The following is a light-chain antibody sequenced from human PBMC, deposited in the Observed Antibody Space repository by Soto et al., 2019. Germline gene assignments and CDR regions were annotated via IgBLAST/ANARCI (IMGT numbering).Light chain of an antibody. Sequence: QSVLTQPASVSGSPGQSITVSCTGTSSDVGAYNLVSWYQQHPVKAPRLIIYEGTKRPSGISHRFSGSKSDNTASLTISGLRAEDEAHYHCCSYAGSRTFVFGGGTKLTVL. CDR2: EGT. CDR1: SSDVGAYNL. V-gene: IGLV2-23*01. J-gene: IGLJ3*02. CDR3: CSYAGSRTFV.